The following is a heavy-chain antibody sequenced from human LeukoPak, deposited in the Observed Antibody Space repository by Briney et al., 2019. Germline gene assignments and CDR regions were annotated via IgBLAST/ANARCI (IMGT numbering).Heavy chain of an antibody. CDR2: TYYRSKWYN. J-gene: IGHJ4*02. Sequence: QTLSLTCAISGDSVSSSSAAWNWIRQSPSGGLEWLGRTYYRSKWYNEYAASVRSRITINSDTSKNQFSLQLSSVTPEDTAIYYCAREDYGGNSGTYFDYWGQGTLVTVSS. CDR3: AREDYGGNSGTYFDY. CDR1: GDSVSSSSAA. D-gene: IGHD4-23*01. V-gene: IGHV6-1*01.